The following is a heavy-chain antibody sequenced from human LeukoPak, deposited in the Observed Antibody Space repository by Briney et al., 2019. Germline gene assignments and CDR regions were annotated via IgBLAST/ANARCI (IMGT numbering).Heavy chain of an antibody. Sequence: GGSLRLSCAASGFTFSSYAMSWVRQAPGKGLEWVSAISGSGGSTYYADSVKGRFTISRDNSKNMLYLQMNSLRAEDTAVYYCAKREYSSSEFDYWGQGTLVTVSS. V-gene: IGHV3-23*01. CDR2: ISGSGGST. J-gene: IGHJ4*02. D-gene: IGHD6-6*01. CDR3: AKREYSSSEFDY. CDR1: GFTFSSYA.